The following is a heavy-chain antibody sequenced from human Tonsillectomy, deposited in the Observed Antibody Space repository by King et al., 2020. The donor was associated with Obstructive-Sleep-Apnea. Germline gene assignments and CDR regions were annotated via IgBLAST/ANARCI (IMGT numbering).Heavy chain of an antibody. Sequence: VQLVESGGGLVKPGGSLRLSCAASGFTFINAWMSWVRQAPGKGLEWVGRIKSKTDGGTTDYAAPVKGRFTISRDDSKNTLYLQMNSLKTEDTAVYYCTPDPGIVGATGGYYYGMDVWGQGTTVTVSS. V-gene: IGHV3-15*01. D-gene: IGHD1-26*01. CDR1: GFTFINAW. CDR3: TPDPGIVGATGGYYYGMDV. CDR2: IKSKTDGGTT. J-gene: IGHJ6*02.